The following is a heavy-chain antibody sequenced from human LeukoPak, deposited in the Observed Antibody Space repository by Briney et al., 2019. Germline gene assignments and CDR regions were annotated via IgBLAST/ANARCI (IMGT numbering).Heavy chain of an antibody. CDR1: GFTFSSYG. Sequence: GGSLRLSCAASGFTFSSYGMSWVRQAPGRGLEWVSAISDSGRGTFYADSVKGRFTISRDNSKNTLYLQMNSLRAEDTALYYCAKDLLRVVVNLDFDYWGQGTLVTVSS. CDR2: ISDSGRGT. V-gene: IGHV3-23*01. D-gene: IGHD3-22*01. J-gene: IGHJ4*02. CDR3: AKDLLRVVVNLDFDY.